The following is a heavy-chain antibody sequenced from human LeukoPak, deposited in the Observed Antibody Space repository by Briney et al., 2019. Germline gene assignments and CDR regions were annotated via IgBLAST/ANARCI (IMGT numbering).Heavy chain of an antibody. CDR3: VRSAPSSLLDH. J-gene: IGHJ4*02. CDR2: INPNRGDT. V-gene: IGHV1-2*02. D-gene: IGHD6-6*01. Sequence: ASVKVSCKSSGYSFTGSYINWVRQAPGQGLEWMGWINPNRGDTNYAQKFQGRVTMSRDTYLSTAYMDLSRLTSDDTAVYFCVRSAPSSLLDHWRQGTLVTVSS. CDR1: GYSFTGSY.